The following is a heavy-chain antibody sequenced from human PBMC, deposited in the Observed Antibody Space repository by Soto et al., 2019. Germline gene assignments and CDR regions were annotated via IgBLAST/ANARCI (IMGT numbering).Heavy chain of an antibody. D-gene: IGHD1-26*01. V-gene: IGHV4-39*01. Sequence: SETLSLTYTVSGGSISSSSYYWGWIRQPPGKGLEWIGSIYYSGSTYYNPSLKSRVTISVDTSKNQFSLKLSSVTAADTAVYYCARLPVGATSAGDYWGQGTLVTVSS. CDR2: IYYSGST. CDR3: ARLPVGATSAGDY. CDR1: GGSISSSSYY. J-gene: IGHJ4*02.